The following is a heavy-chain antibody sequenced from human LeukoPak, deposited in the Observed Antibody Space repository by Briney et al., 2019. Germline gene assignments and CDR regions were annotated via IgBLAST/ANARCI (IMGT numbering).Heavy chain of an antibody. V-gene: IGHV4-39*07. CDR2: IYYSGST. D-gene: IGHD6-13*01. CDR1: GGSISSSSYY. J-gene: IGHJ5*02. Sequence: SETLSLTCTVSGGSISSSSYYWGWIRQPPGKGLEWIGSIYYSGSTYYNPSLKSRVTISVDTSKNLFSLKLSSVTAADTAVYYCARDYSSSWNWFDPWGQGTLVTVSS. CDR3: ARDYSSSWNWFDP.